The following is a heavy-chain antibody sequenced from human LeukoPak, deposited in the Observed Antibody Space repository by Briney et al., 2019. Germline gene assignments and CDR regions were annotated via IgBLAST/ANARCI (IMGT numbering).Heavy chain of an antibody. CDR2: IYSGGST. CDR3: ANRRGYYYDSSGTTDAFDI. Sequence: PGGSLRLSCAASGFTVSSNYMSWVRQAPGKGLEWVSVIYSGGSTYYADSVKGRFTISRDNSKNTLYLQMNSLRAEDTAVYYCANRRGYYYDSSGTTDAFDIWGQGTMVTVSS. CDR1: GFTVSSNY. V-gene: IGHV3-53*01. D-gene: IGHD3-22*01. J-gene: IGHJ3*02.